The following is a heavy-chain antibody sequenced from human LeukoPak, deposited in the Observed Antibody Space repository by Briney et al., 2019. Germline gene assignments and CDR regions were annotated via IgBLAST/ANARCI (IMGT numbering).Heavy chain of an antibody. V-gene: IGHV3-30*18. CDR3: AKDLRYYDRSGYSDY. CDR2: ISYDGSNK. D-gene: IGHD3-22*01. J-gene: IGHJ4*02. CDR1: GFTFSSYG. Sequence: GGSLRLSCAASGFTFSSYGMHWVRQAPGKGLEWVAVISYDGSNKYYADSVKGRFTISRDNSKNTLYLQMNSLRAEDTAVCYCAKDLRYYDRSGYSDYWGQGTLGTVTS.